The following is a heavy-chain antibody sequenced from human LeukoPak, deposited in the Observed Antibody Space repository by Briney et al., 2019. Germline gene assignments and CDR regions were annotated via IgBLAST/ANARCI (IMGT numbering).Heavy chain of an antibody. V-gene: IGHV3-48*03. CDR3: ATKVPGSSHFSS. CDR2: VSGSGNEI. D-gene: IGHD4/OR15-4a*01. Sequence: GGSLRLSCAASGXTFHDFEVNWVRQAPGKGLEWVSYVSGSGNEIHYGDSVKGRFTISRDNAKSSLYLQMNSLRAEDTAIYYCATKVPGSSHFSSWGQGTLVTVSS. J-gene: IGHJ4*02. CDR1: GXTFHDFE.